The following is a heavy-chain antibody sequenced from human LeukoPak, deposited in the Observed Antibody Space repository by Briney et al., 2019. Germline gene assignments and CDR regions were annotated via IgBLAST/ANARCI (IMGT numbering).Heavy chain of an antibody. CDR2: INHSGST. J-gene: IGHJ4*02. V-gene: IGHV4-34*01. CDR3: ARDAGRVRGVMGLDY. Sequence: WETLSLTCAVYGGSFSGYYWSWIRQPPGKGLEWIGEINHSGSTNYNPSLKSRVTISVDTSKNQFSLKLSSVTAADTAVYYCARDAGRVRGVMGLDYWGQGTLVTVSS. D-gene: IGHD3-10*01. CDR1: GGSFSGYY.